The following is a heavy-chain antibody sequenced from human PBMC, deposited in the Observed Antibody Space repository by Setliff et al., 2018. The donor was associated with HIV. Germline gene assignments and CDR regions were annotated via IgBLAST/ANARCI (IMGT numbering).Heavy chain of an antibody. Sequence: SVKVSCKASGSTFTSYAINWVRQAPGQGLEWMGGIIPIFSTSNYAQRFQGRVTITADESTSTAYMELSSLRSEDTAVYYCARGGDYYGSGIYYSLYYYMDVWGKGTTVTV. D-gene: IGHD3-10*01. CDR2: IIPIFSTS. CDR3: ARGGDYYGSGIYYSLYYYMDV. V-gene: IGHV1-69*13. CDR1: GSTFTSYA. J-gene: IGHJ6*03.